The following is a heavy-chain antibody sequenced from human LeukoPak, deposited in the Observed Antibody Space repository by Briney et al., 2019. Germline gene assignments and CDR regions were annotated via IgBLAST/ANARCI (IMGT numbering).Heavy chain of an antibody. CDR3: AKDPSVYYGDYIIG. V-gene: IGHV3-23*01. Sequence: PGGSLRLSCAASGFTFSSYAMSWVRQAPGKGLEWVSGFSVSDGITYYADPVKGRFTISRDNSKNTLYLQMNSLRAEDTAVYYCAKDPSVYYGDYIIGWGQGTLVIVPS. CDR1: GFTFSSYA. D-gene: IGHD4-17*01. J-gene: IGHJ4*02. CDR2: FSVSDGIT.